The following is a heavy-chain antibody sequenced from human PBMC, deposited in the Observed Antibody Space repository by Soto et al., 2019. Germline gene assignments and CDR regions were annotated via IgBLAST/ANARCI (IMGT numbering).Heavy chain of an antibody. CDR3: ARPLNYGGNSGAAFDI. CDR1: GGSISSGGYY. D-gene: IGHD4-17*01. Sequence: QVQLQESGPGLVKPSQTLSLTCTVSGGSISSGGYYWSWIRQHPGKGLEWIGYIYYSGSTYYNPSLKSRVTISVDTSKNQFSLKLSSVTAADTAVYYCARPLNYGGNSGAAFDIWGQGTMVTVSS. V-gene: IGHV4-31*03. CDR2: IYYSGST. J-gene: IGHJ3*02.